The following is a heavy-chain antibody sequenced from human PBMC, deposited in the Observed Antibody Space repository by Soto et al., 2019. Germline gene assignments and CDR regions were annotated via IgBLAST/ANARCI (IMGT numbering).Heavy chain of an antibody. CDR1: GFTFSNYW. CDR2: INSNGGST. Sequence: PGGSLRLSCAASGFTFSNYWMHWVRQAPGKGLVWVSRINSNGGSTTYADSVNGRFTISRDNSKNTVFLHMNSLRAEDTAVYYCAKRVVDGVSWSSLGPWGQGTQVTVSS. J-gene: IGHJ5*02. D-gene: IGHD6-13*01. CDR3: AKRVVDGVSWSSLGP. V-gene: IGHV3-74*01.